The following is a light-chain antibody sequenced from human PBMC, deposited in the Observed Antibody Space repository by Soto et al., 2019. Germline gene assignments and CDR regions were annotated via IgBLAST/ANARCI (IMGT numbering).Light chain of an antibody. V-gene: IGKV3-15*01. J-gene: IGKJ4*01. CDR3: QQYKNWPPLT. CDR1: QSVSYN. Sequence: EIVMTQSPATLSVSPGETATLSCRASQSVSYNLAWYQQKPGQGPRLLIYGAFTRATGIPARFSGSGSGTEFTLTISGLHSEDFAVYYCQQYKNWPPLTFGGGTKVEIK. CDR2: GAF.